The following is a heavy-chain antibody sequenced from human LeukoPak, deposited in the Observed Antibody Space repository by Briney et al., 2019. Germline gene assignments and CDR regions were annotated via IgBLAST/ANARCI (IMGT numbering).Heavy chain of an antibody. D-gene: IGHD3-10*01. CDR2: ISWNSGII. V-gene: IGHV3-9*01. CDR1: GFTFDDKA. J-gene: IGHJ4*02. CDR3: AIGPMVRGD. Sequence: PGRSLRLSCAASGFTFDDKAMHWVRQVPGKGLEWVSGISWNSGIIGHADSVKGRFTISRGNSKNTLYLQMNSLRAEDTAVYYCAIGPMVRGDWGQGTLVTVSS.